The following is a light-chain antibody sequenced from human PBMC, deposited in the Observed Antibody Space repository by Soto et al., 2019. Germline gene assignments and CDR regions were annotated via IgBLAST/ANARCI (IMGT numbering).Light chain of an antibody. CDR1: SSDVGGYNY. V-gene: IGLV2-14*01. CDR3: SSYTSTSTPCV. J-gene: IGLJ1*01. Sequence: QSALTPPASVSGSPGQSITISCTGTSSDVGGYNYVSWYQQHPGKAPKLIIYEVSHRPSGASNHFSGYKSGNTASLTISGLQAEDEADYYCSSYTSTSTPCVFGTGTRSPS. CDR2: EVS.